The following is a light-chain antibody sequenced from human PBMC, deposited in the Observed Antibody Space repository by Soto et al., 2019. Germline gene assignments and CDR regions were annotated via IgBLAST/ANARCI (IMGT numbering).Light chain of an antibody. CDR2: DVN. V-gene: IGLV2-14*01. CDR1: SSDVGGYNL. Sequence: QSALTQPASVSGSPGQSFTISCTGTSSDVGGYNLVSWYQQYPDKAPKLMIFDVNTRPSGVSNRFSGSKSGNTASLTISGLQAEDEADYYCSSYKSSSTLPYVFGTGTKVTVL. CDR3: SSYKSSSTLPYV. J-gene: IGLJ1*01.